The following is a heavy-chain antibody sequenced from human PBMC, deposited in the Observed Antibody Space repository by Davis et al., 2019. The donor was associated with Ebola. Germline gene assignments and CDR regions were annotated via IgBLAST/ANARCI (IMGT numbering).Heavy chain of an antibody. CDR3: ANSITVAAQANFDY. CDR2: INPNFGGK. Sequence: ASVKVSCKGSGYYLHWVRQAPGQGLEWMGRINPNFGGKIYAQKFQGRVTMTRDTSISTAYMELSRLTSDDTAVYYCANSITVAAQANFDYWGQGIVVTVSS. J-gene: IGHJ4*02. D-gene: IGHD3-10*01. V-gene: IGHV1-2*06. CDR1: GYY.